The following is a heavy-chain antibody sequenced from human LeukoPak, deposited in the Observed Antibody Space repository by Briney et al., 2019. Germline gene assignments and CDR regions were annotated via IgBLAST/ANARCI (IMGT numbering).Heavy chain of an antibody. V-gene: IGHV4-59*01. D-gene: IGHD2-21*01. CDR3: AGSSVVAELDWYFDL. Sequence: PSETLSLTCTVSGGSISSYYWSWIRQPPGKGLEWIGYIYYSGNTNYNPSLQNRVTISVDTSKNQFSLKLNSVTAADTAVYYCAGSSVVAELDWYFDLWGRGTLVTVSS. CDR1: GGSISSYY. CDR2: IYYSGNT. J-gene: IGHJ2*01.